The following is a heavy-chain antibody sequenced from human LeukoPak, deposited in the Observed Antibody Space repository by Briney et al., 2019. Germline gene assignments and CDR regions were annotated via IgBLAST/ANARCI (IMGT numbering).Heavy chain of an antibody. D-gene: IGHD2-21*01. CDR1: GFTVSSYW. CDR2: INSDGSST. CDR3: VRDRLNRVDCGSECYSAAFDY. J-gene: IGHJ4*02. V-gene: IGHV3-74*01. Sequence: GGSLRLSCAASGFTVSSYWMHWVRQAPGKGLVWVSRINSDGSSTNYADSVKGRFTISRDNSQNTLCLQMNSLRPEDTAVYFCVRDRLNRVDCGSECYSAAFDYWGQGTLVTVSS.